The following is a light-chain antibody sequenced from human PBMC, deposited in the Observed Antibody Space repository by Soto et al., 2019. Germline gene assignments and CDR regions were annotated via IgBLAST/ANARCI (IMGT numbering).Light chain of an antibody. J-gene: IGKJ4*01. CDR3: QQYNTYPLT. Sequence: SVAARVPITCRASQSISSWLAWYQQKPGKAPKLLIYKASNLESGVPSRFSGSGSGTEFTLTISSLQPDDFATYYCQQYNTYPLTFGGGTKVDIK. CDR2: KAS. V-gene: IGKV1-5*03. CDR1: QSISSW.